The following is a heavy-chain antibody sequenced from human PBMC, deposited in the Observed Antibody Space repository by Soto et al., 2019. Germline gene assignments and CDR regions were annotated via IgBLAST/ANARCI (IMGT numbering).Heavy chain of an antibody. V-gene: IGHV4-31*03. CDR1: GDSLSSGGHC. D-gene: IGHD3-9*01. Sequence: SETLSLTCTVSGDSLSSGGHCWSWIRQHPGKGLEWIGHIYDSVNTYYSPSLRSRVTISADMSKNQFSLNLRSVTAADTAVYYCARVDHRGYFAILTDYWGQGTLVTVSS. CDR3: ARVDHRGYFAILTDY. CDR2: IYDSVNT. J-gene: IGHJ4*02.